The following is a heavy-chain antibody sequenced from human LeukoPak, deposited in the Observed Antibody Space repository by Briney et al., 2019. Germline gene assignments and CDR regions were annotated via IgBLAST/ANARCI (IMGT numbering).Heavy chain of an antibody. J-gene: IGHJ4*02. D-gene: IGHD3-22*01. CDR3: ARNYYDSSGYYYHDY. CDR2: IYSGGST. Sequence: GGSLRLSCAASGFTVSNNYMSWVRQAPGKGLEWVSSIYSGGSTYYADSVKGRFTISRDNSKNTLYLQMNSLRADDTAVYYCARNYYDSSGYYYHDYWGQGTLVTVSS. V-gene: IGHV3-66*01. CDR1: GFTVSNNY.